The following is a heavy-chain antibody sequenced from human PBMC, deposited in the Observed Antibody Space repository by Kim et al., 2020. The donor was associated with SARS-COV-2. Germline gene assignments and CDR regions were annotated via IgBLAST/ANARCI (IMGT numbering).Heavy chain of an antibody. V-gene: IGHV3-30*04. CDR1: GFTFSSYA. CDR3: ARARGYDSSGYYLYYFD. CDR2: ISYDGSNK. Sequence: GGSLRLSCAASGFTFSSYAMHWVRQAPGKGLEWVAVISYDGSNKYYADSVKGRFTISRDNSKNTLYLQMNSLRAEDTAVYYCARARGYDSSGYYLYYFD. J-gene: IGHJ4*01. D-gene: IGHD3-22*01.